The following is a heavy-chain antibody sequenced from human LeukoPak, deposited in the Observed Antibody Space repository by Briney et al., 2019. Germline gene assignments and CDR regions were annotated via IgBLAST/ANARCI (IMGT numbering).Heavy chain of an antibody. CDR1: GGSISSGDYY. Sequence: NTSQTLSLTCTVSGGSISSGDYYWSWIRQPPGKGLEWIGYMYYTGSTFYNPSLKSRVTISVDTSKNQFSLNLNSVTAADTAVYYCASSPVRLLEHHIQNWSDPWGQGTLVTVSS. J-gene: IGHJ5*02. V-gene: IGHV4-30-4*08. CDR3: ASSPVRLLEHHIQNWSDP. CDR2: MYYTGST. D-gene: IGHD3-3*01.